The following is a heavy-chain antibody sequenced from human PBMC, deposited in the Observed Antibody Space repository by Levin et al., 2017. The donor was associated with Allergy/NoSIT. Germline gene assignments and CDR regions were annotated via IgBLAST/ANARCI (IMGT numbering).Heavy chain of an antibody. CDR2: ISSSSSSI. Sequence: PGGSLRLSCVASGVAFSSYSMNWVRQAPGKGLEWISYISSSSSSIDCADSVKGRFTISRDNAKNSLFLQMNSLRDEDTAVYFCAGMKRNILQAFGIWGKGTTVTVSS. V-gene: IGHV3-48*02. CDR1: GVAFSSYS. CDR3: AGMKRNILQAFGI. D-gene: IGHD3-3*01. J-gene: IGHJ6*04.